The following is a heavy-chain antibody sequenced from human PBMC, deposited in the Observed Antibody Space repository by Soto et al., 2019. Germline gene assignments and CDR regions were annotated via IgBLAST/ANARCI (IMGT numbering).Heavy chain of an antibody. Sequence: GAAVQVSCKASGYTFTSYGISWVRQAPGQGLEGMGWISDYNGNTNYAQKLQGRVTMTTDTSTSTAYMELRSLRSDDTAVYYCARDLTMVRGAGVDGFDTWGQGTMVTVSS. CDR2: ISDYNGNT. J-gene: IGHJ5*02. D-gene: IGHD3-10*01. CDR1: GYTFTSYG. V-gene: IGHV1-18*01. CDR3: ARDLTMVRGAGVDGFDT.